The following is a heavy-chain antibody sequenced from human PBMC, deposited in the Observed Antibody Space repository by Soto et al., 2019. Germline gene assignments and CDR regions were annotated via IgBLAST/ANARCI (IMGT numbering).Heavy chain of an antibody. V-gene: IGHV3-33*01. CDR1: GFTFSDYG. D-gene: IGHD2-15*01. CDR2: IWFDGSNE. J-gene: IGHJ6*02. Sequence: RLSCAASGFTFSDYGMHWARQAPGEGLQWVAVIWFDGSNEHYADSVKGRFTISRDNSKNTLYLQMYSLRAGDTAVYYCARGSLYCSSTSCSYGMDVWGQGTTVTVSS. CDR3: ARGSLYCSSTSCSYGMDV.